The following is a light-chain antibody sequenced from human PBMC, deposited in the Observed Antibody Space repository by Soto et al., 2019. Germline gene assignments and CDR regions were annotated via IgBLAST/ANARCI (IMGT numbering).Light chain of an antibody. CDR2: DAS. J-gene: IGKJ2*01. CDR3: QQYDSFPPYT. V-gene: IGKV1-5*01. Sequence: DIQMTQSPSTLSASVGDRVTITCRASQSISRWLAWYQQKPGKAPKLLMYDASSLESEVPSRFSGSVSGTVFTPTIASLHPDDFATYYCQQYDSFPPYTFGQGTKLEI. CDR1: QSISRW.